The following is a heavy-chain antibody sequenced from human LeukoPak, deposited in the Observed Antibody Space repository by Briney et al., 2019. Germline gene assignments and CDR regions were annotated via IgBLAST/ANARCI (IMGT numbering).Heavy chain of an antibody. D-gene: IGHD3-9*01. J-gene: IGHJ4*02. Sequence: PGGSLRLSCAASGFTFSSYAMHWVRQAPGKGLEWVAVISYDGSNKYYADSVKGRFTISRDNSKNTLYLQMNSQRAEDTAVYYCARDILTGYYWNHFDYWGQGTLVTVSS. CDR1: GFTFSSYA. CDR2: ISYDGSNK. CDR3: ARDILTGYYWNHFDY. V-gene: IGHV3-30*01.